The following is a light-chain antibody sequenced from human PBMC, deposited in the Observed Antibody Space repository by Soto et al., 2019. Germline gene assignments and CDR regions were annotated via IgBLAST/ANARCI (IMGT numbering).Light chain of an antibody. CDR1: SSNIGAGYD. CDR2: ANN. CDR3: QSYDSSLSGYV. Sequence: QSALTQPPSVSGAPGQRVTISCTGSSSNIGAGYDVHWYQQLPGTAPKLFMYANNNRPSWVPDRFSGSKSGTSASLAITGLQAEDEADYYCQSYDSSLSGYVFGTGTKLTVL. V-gene: IGLV1-40*01. J-gene: IGLJ1*01.